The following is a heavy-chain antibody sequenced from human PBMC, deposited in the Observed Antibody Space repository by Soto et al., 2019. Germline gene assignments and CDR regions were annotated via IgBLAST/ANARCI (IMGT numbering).Heavy chain of an antibody. D-gene: IGHD1-26*01. CDR3: ASGGAGSGPFTWELPDH. V-gene: IGHV1-45*02. CDR2: IAPFSGDV. J-gene: IGHJ4*02. CDR1: GNTFSYRY. Sequence: QMQLVQSGAEVTKTGSSVTVSCQALGNTFSYRYLHWVRQAPGQALEWMGWIAPFSGDVHYAQKFQERVTLTRDRSINTAYMRMSSLGSEDTAIYFCASGGAGSGPFTWELPDHWGQGTLVTVSS.